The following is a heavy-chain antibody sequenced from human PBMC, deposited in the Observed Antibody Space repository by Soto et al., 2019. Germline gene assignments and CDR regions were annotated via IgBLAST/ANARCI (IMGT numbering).Heavy chain of an antibody. J-gene: IGHJ6*02. Sequence: PGGSLRLSCVTSGFTFSRNTMNWVRQGPGKGLEWLGRIKSKVDGGTADYGAATKGRFNISRDDLKNMLYLQMNSLKPDDTAVYYCTTLSYLYYDGMDVWGQGTTVTVSS. D-gene: IGHD2-2*01. CDR2: IKSKVDGGTA. CDR1: GFTFSRNT. CDR3: TTLSYLYYDGMDV. V-gene: IGHV3-15*01.